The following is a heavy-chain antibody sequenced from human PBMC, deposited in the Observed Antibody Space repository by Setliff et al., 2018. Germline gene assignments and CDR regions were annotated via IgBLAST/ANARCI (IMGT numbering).Heavy chain of an antibody. CDR3: ARVTGFSYMDV. CDR1: GASISSGTYY. D-gene: IGHD3-3*01. CDR2: IYTDGST. Sequence: LSLTCTVSGASISSGTYYWAWIRQPPGKGLECLGRIYTDGSTKYNPSLNSRVTLLIDTAKNQISLRLSSVTAADTAVYFCARVTGFSYMDVWGKGTTVTVSS. V-gene: IGHV4-61*02. J-gene: IGHJ6*03.